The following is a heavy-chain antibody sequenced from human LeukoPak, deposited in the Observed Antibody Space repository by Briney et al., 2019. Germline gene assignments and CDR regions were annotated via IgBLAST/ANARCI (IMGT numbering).Heavy chain of an antibody. CDR2: VSHSGAT. D-gene: IGHD3-22*01. V-gene: IGHV4-39*07. J-gene: IGHJ4*02. CDR3: ARVTGYMIEDYFDY. CDR1: GGSITSSPYH. Sequence: SETLSLTCTVSGGSITSSPYHWAWIRQPPGRGPEWIGTVSHSGATQYNPSLKSRVTISVKTSKNQFSLKLSSVTAADTAVYYCARVTGYMIEDYFDYWGQGTLVTVSS.